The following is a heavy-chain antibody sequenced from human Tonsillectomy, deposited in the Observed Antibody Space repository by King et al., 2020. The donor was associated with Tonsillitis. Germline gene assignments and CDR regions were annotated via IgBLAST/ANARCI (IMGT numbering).Heavy chain of an antibody. V-gene: IGHV4-34*01. CDR2: INHSGST. J-gene: IGHJ6*03. D-gene: IGHD1-26*01. CDR3: ARKSGGRLERRNEVYYYYYLDV. CDR1: GDSLTGYY. Sequence: VQLQQWGAGLLKPSETLSLTCAVYGDSLTGYYWSWIRQPPGMGLEWIGGINHSGSTNYSPSLKSRVTMSVDKSKNQLSLKWSPLTAADTAVYHCARKSGGRLERRNEVYYYYYLDVWGKGTTVTVTS.